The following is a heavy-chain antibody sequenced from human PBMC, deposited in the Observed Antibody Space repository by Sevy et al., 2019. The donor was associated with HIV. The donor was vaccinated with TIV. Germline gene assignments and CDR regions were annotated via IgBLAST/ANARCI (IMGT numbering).Heavy chain of an antibody. J-gene: IGHJ5*02. Sequence: ASVKVSCKVFGYSLSKLSMHWVRQAPGKGLEWMGSLDPGNGEITYAQTLQGRVTMTEDTSTDTAYMELSGLTSEDTAPYYCATVGLGYYSGSSYYQGDWFEPRGQGTLVTVSS. CDR3: ATVGLGYYSGSSYYQGDWFEP. V-gene: IGHV1-24*01. D-gene: IGHD2-15*01. CDR1: GYSLSKLS. CDR2: LDPGNGEI.